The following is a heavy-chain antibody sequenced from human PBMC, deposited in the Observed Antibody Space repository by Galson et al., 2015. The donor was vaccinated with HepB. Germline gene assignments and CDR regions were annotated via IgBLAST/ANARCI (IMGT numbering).Heavy chain of an antibody. V-gene: IGHV3-33*01. CDR3: ARVLKDIVVVPAAIDSYYYYYMDV. CDR2: IWYDGSNK. D-gene: IGHD2-2*02. CDR1: GFTFSNYG. J-gene: IGHJ6*03. Sequence: SLRLSCAASGFTFSNYGIHWDRQAPGKGLEWVAVIWYDGSNKYYADSVKGRFTISRDNSKNTLYLQMNSLRAEDTAVYYCARVLKDIVVVPAAIDSYYYYYMDVWARESWSPSP.